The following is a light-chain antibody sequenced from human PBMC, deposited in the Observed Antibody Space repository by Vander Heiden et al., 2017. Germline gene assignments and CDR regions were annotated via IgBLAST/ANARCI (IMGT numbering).Light chain of an antibody. V-gene: IGLV2-14*01. CDR1: SSDVGGYNY. Sequence: QSALTQPASVSGSPGQSITISCTGTSSDVGGYNYVSGYQQHPGNAPILIMYDVSNRPSGVSNRVSGSKSGTTESLTISGLQAEDDAYYDCSSYTSSSTLVFGGGTKLTVL. CDR2: DVS. CDR3: SSYTSSSTLV. J-gene: IGLJ2*01.